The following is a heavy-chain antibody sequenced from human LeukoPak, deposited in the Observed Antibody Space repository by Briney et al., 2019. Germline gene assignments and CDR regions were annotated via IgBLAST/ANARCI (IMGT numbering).Heavy chain of an antibody. CDR3: AREVLKYCSSTSCYDAFDI. CDR2: IYYSGST. CDR1: GGSISSYY. J-gene: IGHJ3*02. D-gene: IGHD2-2*01. Sequence: PSETLSLTCTVSGGSISSYYWSWIRQPPGKGLEWIGYIYYSGSTNYNPSLKSRVTISVDTSKNQFSLKLSSVTAADTAVYYCAREVLKYCSSTSCYDAFDIWGQGTMVTVSS. V-gene: IGHV4-59*12.